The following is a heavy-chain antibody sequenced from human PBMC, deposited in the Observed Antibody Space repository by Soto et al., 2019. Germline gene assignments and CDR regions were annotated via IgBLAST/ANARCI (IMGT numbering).Heavy chain of an antibody. CDR2: ISGSGGST. D-gene: IGHD2-15*01. J-gene: IGHJ4*02. CDR1: GFTFSSYA. Sequence: GGSLRLSCAASGFTFSSYAMSWVRQAPGKGLEWVSAISGSGGSTYYADSVKGRFTISRDNSKNTLYLQMNSLRAEDTAVYYCAKSLLYCSGGSCYPYYFDYWGQGTLVTVSS. V-gene: IGHV3-23*01. CDR3: AKSLLYCSGGSCYPYYFDY.